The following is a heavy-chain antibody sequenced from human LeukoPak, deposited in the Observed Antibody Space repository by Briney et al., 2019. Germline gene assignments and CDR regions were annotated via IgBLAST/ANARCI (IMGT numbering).Heavy chain of an antibody. V-gene: IGHV4-59*12. CDR2: IYYSGST. Sequence: KTSETLSLTCTVSGGSISSYYWSWIRQPPGKGLEWIGYIYYSGSTNYNPSLKSRVTISVDPSKNQFSLKLSSVTVADTAVYYCAVLLMVRGGHDAFDIWGQGTMVTVSS. CDR1: GGSISSYY. CDR3: AVLLMVRGGHDAFDI. J-gene: IGHJ3*02. D-gene: IGHD3-10*01.